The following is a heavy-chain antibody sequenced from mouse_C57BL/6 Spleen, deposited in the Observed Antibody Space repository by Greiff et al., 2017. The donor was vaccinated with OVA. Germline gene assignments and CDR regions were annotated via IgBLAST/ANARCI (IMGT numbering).Heavy chain of an antibody. Sequence: EVQLQQSGPELVKPGASVKIPCKASGYTFTDYNMDWVKQSHGKSLEWIGDINPNNGGTIYNQKFKGKATLTVDKSSSTAYMELRSLTSEDTAVYYCARYYDGYYGYFDVWGTGTTVTVSS. D-gene: IGHD2-3*01. J-gene: IGHJ1*03. V-gene: IGHV1-18*01. CDR3: ARYYDGYYGYFDV. CDR2: INPNNGGT. CDR1: GYTFTDYN.